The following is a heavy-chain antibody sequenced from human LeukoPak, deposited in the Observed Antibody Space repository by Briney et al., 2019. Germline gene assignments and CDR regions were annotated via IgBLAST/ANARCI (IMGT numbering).Heavy chain of an antibody. V-gene: IGHV3-48*03. Sequence: PGGSLRLSCAAPGFTFSSYEMNWVRQAPGKGLEWVSYISSSGSTIYYADSVKGRFTISRDNAKNSLYLQMNSLRAEDTAVYYCARQYYDSSPKPDYWGQGTLVTVSS. J-gene: IGHJ4*02. CDR3: ARQYYDSSPKPDY. CDR1: GFTFSSYE. CDR2: ISSSGSTI. D-gene: IGHD3-22*01.